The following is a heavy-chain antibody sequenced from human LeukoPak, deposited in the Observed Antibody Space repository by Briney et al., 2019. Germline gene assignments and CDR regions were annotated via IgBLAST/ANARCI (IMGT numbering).Heavy chain of an antibody. Sequence: ASVKVSCKASGYIFTTYGINWVRQAPGQGLEWMGWINPNSGGTNYAQKFQGRVTMTRDTSISTAYMELSRLRSDDTAVYYCARDHQLGYCSGGSCYSRKLTNYYFDYWGQGTLVTVSS. CDR3: ARDHQLGYCSGGSCYSRKLTNYYFDY. D-gene: IGHD2-15*01. V-gene: IGHV1-2*02. J-gene: IGHJ4*02. CDR2: INPNSGGT. CDR1: GYIFTTYG.